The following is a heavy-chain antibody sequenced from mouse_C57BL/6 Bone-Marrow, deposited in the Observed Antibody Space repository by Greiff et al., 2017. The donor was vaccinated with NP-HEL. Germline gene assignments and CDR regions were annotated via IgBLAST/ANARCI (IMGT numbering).Heavy chain of an antibody. J-gene: IGHJ3*01. Sequence: QVQLKESGPELVKPGASVKISCKASGYAFSSSWMNWVKQRPGKGLEWIGRIYPGDGDTNYNGKFKGKATLTADKSSSTAYMQLSSLTSEDSAVYFCARKSNYPCAYWGQGTLVTVSA. CDR2: IYPGDGDT. V-gene: IGHV1-82*01. CDR3: ARKSNYPCAY. CDR1: GYAFSSSW. D-gene: IGHD2-5*01.